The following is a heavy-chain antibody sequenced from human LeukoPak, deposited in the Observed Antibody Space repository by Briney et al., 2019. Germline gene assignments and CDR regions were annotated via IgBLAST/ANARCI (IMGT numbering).Heavy chain of an antibody. CDR1: GFTFGSYA. Sequence: GRSLRLSCAASGFTFGSYAMSWVRQAPGQGLEWVSGSSGGSRSTYYADSVKGRFTISRDNSKNTLYLQMNSLRAEDTAVYYCARDAGYSGYDYYGMDVWGQGTTVTVSS. J-gene: IGHJ6*02. D-gene: IGHD5-12*01. CDR3: ARDAGYSGYDYYGMDV. V-gene: IGHV3-23*01. CDR2: SSGGSRST.